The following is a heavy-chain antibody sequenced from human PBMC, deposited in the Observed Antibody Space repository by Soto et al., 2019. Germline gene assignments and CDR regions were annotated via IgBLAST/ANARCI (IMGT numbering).Heavy chain of an antibody. Sequence: SVKVSCKASGGTFSSYAISWVRQAPGQGLEWMGGIIPIFGTANYAQKFQGRVTITADESTSTAYMELSSLRSEDTAVYYCARDRTTIVVALSYYYYGMDVWGQGTTVTVSS. CDR3: ARDRTTIVVALSYYYYGMDV. D-gene: IGHD3-22*01. CDR2: IIPIFGTA. V-gene: IGHV1-69*13. CDR1: GGTFSSYA. J-gene: IGHJ6*02.